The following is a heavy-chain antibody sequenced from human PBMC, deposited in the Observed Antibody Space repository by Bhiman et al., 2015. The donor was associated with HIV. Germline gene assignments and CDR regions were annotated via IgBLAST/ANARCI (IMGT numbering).Heavy chain of an antibody. J-gene: IGHJ4*02. Sequence: EVQLVESGGGLVQPGGSLGLSCAASGFTFSNYEMYWVRQAPGKGLEWIAYISSSGDTIYYADSLMGRFTISRDNTKNSLYLQMSSLRAEDTAVYYCVRDSSNWYGIFWGQGALVTVSA. CDR3: VRDSSNWYGIF. CDR1: GFTFSNYE. CDR2: ISSSGDTI. V-gene: IGHV3-48*03. D-gene: IGHD6-13*01.